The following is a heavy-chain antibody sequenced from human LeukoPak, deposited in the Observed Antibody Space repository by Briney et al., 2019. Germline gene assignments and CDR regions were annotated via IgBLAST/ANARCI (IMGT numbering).Heavy chain of an antibody. V-gene: IGHV1-2*02. Sequence: ASVKVSCKASGYTFTGYYMHWVRQAPGQGLEWMGWINPNSGGTNYAQKFQGRVTMTRDTSISTAYMELSRLRSDDTAVHYCARSTLIVVVMDDAFDTWGQGTMVTVSS. CDR2: INPNSGGT. CDR1: GYTFTGYY. CDR3: ARSTLIVVVMDDAFDT. J-gene: IGHJ3*02. D-gene: IGHD3-22*01.